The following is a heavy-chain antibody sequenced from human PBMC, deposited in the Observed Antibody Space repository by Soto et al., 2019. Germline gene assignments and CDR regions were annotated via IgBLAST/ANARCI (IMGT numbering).Heavy chain of an antibody. Sequence: SETLSLTCGVYGGSFRNYYWIWVRQPPGKGLEWIGEANHSGEATYNPSLQSRVSISLDTSNNHFSLKMTSVTAADTAVYYCARHGRNTMIAQLRHYAMDVWGQGATVTVSS. J-gene: IGHJ6*02. CDR3: ARHGRNTMIAQLRHYAMDV. CDR2: ANHSGEA. V-gene: IGHV4-34*01. D-gene: IGHD3-22*01. CDR1: GGSFRNYY.